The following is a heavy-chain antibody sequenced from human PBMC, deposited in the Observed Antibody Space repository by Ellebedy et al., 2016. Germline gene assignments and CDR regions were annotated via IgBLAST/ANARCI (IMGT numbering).Heavy chain of an antibody. J-gene: IGHJ4*02. Sequence: SQTLSLTCAVSGGSITSGGYSWTWIRQPPGKNLEWIGYIYHSGTTYYDPSLKSRVTISVDRSKNQFSLRLSSVTAADTAVYYCARATYYYESSGSYGAFDIWGQGTLVIVSS. V-gene: IGHV4-30-2*01. CDR3: ARATYYYESSGSYGAFDI. D-gene: IGHD3-22*01. CDR2: IYHSGTT. CDR1: GGSITSGGYS.